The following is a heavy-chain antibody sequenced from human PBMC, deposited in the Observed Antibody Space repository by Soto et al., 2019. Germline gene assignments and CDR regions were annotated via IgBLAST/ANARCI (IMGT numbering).Heavy chain of an antibody. CDR2: IYHTGTT. D-gene: IGHD4-17*01. CDR1: GGSITTGGYS. J-gene: IGHJ5*02. CDR3: ARVRSYDDYVWVDP. Sequence: QLQLQESGSGLVRPSQTLSLTCAVSGGSITTGGYSWSWIRQPPGKGLEWIGYIYHTGTTYHNPSHKSQVTLSVPTSKKQFSLKLSSVTAADTAVYYCARVRSYDDYVWVDPWCQGTLVTVSS. V-gene: IGHV4-30-2*01.